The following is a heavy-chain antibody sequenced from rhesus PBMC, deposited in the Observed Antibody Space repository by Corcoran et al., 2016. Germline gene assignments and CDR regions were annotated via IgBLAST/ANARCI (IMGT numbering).Heavy chain of an antibody. CDR2: ISGSSGSN. CDR3: ARQGPYSGDQGY. J-gene: IGHJ4*01. Sequence: QVQLQESGPGLVKPSETLSLTCAVSGGSISSSNWWRWIRQPPGKGLEWIGYISGSSGSNYYNPSLKSRVTISTDTSKNQFSLKLSSVTAADTAVYYCARQGPYSGDQGYWGQGVLVTVSS. CDR1: GGSISSSNW. V-gene: IGHV4-65*01. D-gene: IGHD5-24*01.